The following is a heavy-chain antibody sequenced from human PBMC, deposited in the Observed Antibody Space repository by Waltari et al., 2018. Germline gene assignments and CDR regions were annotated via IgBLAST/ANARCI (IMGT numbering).Heavy chain of an antibody. CDR2: ICYDGSNK. CDR3: AKLTGTTDYFDY. CDR1: GFTFSSYG. J-gene: IGHJ4*02. V-gene: IGHV3-30*18. Sequence: QVQLVESGGGVVQPGRSLRLSCAASGFTFSSYGMHWVRQAPGKGLEGVAVICYDGSNKYYADSVKGRFTISRDNSKNTLYLQMNSLRAEDTAMYYCAKLTGTTDYFDYWGQGTLVTVSS. D-gene: IGHD1-7*01.